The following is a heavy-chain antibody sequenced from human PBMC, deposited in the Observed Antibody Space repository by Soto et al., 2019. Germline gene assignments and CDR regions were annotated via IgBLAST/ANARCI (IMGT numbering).Heavy chain of an antibody. Sequence: SETLSLTCAVYGGSFSGYYWSWIRQPPGKGLEWIGEINHSGSTNYNPSLKSRVTISVDTSKNQFSLKLSSVTAADTAVYYCARGRSFLVRGVKGWFDPWGQGTLVTVS. CDR2: INHSGST. D-gene: IGHD3-10*01. CDR1: GGSFSGYY. V-gene: IGHV4-34*01. J-gene: IGHJ5*02. CDR3: ARGRSFLVRGVKGWFDP.